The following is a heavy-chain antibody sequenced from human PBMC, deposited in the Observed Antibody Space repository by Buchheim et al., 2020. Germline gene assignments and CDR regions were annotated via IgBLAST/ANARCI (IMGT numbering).Heavy chain of an antibody. D-gene: IGHD1-7*01. V-gene: IGHV4-59*01. CDR1: GGSFSSYY. Sequence: QVQLQESGPGLVKPSETLSLTCTVFGGSFSSYYWSWILQPPGNGLEWIGYIYYSGSTNYNPSLKSRVTISVDTSKNQYSRQLSSVTAADTAVYYCARGPGDWNYRSPYNYYYYYGMDVWGQGTT. CDR2: IYYSGST. J-gene: IGHJ6*02. CDR3: ARGPGDWNYRSPYNYYYYYGMDV.